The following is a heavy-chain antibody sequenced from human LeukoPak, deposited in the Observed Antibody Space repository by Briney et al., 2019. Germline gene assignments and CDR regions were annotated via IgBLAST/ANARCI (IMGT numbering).Heavy chain of an antibody. J-gene: IGHJ4*02. V-gene: IGHV3-48*02. CDR3: ARGDYDFGF. CDR2: ISGSGNTI. D-gene: IGHD5-12*01. Sequence: GGSLRLSCAASGLTFSSYAMSWVRQAPGKGLEWVSYISGSGNTIYYAESVKGRFTISRDNAKNSLYLQMNSLRDEDTAVYYCARGDYDFGFWGQGTLVTVSS. CDR1: GLTFSSYA.